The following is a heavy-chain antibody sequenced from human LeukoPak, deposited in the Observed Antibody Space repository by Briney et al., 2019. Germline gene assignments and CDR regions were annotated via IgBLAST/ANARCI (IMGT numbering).Heavy chain of an antibody. J-gene: IGHJ4*02. V-gene: IGHV4-59*01. CDR3: AREGVVNDGTFDY. Sequence: PSETLSLTCTVSGVSITSYYWSWIRQPPGKGLEWFGNIYYTGSTNYNASLKSRATISIDTSKNHFSLKLSSVTAADTAVYYCAREGVVNDGTFDYWGQGTLVTASS. CDR2: IYYTGST. D-gene: IGHD1-1*01. CDR1: GVSITSYY.